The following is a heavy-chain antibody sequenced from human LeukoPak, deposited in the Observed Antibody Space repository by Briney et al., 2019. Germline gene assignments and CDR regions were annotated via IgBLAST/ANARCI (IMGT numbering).Heavy chain of an antibody. J-gene: IGHJ4*02. Sequence: PGGSLRLSCAASGFPLSNYAMSWVRQTPGKGLEWLSAFSGSGGSTYYEDSVKGRFTISRDNSKNTLYLQMNSLRAEDTAVYYCAKVFCTSISCPLDYWGQGTLVTVSS. CDR2: FSGSGGST. D-gene: IGHD2-2*01. CDR1: GFPLSNYA. V-gene: IGHV3-23*01. CDR3: AKVFCTSISCPLDY.